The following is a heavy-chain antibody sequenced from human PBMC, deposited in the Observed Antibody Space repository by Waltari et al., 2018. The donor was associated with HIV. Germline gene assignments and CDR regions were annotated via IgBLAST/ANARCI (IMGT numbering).Heavy chain of an antibody. D-gene: IGHD6-19*01. V-gene: IGHV6-1*01. CDR3: ARSPGYSSGQPLGYFDY. Sequence: QVQLQQSGPGLVKPSQTLSLTCAISGDSVSSNSAAWNWIRQSPSRGLEWLGRTYYRSKWYNDYAVSVKSRITINPDTSKNQFSLQLNSVTPEDTAVYYCARSPGYSSGQPLGYFDYWGQGTLVTVSS. J-gene: IGHJ4*02. CDR1: GDSVSSNSAA. CDR2: TYYRSKWYN.